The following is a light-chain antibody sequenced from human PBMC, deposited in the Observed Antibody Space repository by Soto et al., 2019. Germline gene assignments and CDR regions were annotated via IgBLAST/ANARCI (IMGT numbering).Light chain of an antibody. CDR3: SSYTSSSTRV. V-gene: IGLV2-14*01. CDR2: DVS. CDR1: SSDVGG. J-gene: IGLJ1*01. Sequence: QSALNQPASVSGSPGQSITISCTGTSSDVGGVSWYQQHPGKAPKLMIYDVSNRPSGVSNRFSGSKSGNTASLTISGLQAEDEADYYCSSYTSSSTRVFGTGTKVTVL.